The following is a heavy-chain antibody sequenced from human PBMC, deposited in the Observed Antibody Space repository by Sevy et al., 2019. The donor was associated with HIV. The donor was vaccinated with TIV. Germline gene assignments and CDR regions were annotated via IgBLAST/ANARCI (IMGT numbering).Heavy chain of an antibody. Sequence: GGCLRLSCAASGFTFSNYFINWVRQAPGKGLEWVSSISSGSSYLFYADSVKGRFTSSRDNAKNSLYLHMNSLRAEDTAVYYCARGDYYGSLYYFDYWGPGTLVIVSS. J-gene: IGHJ4*02. D-gene: IGHD3-10*01. V-gene: IGHV3-21*01. CDR2: ISSGSSYL. CDR3: ARGDYYGSLYYFDY. CDR1: GFTFSNYF.